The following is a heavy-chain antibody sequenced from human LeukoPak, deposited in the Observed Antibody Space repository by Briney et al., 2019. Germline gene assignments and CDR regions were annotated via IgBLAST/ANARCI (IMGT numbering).Heavy chain of an antibody. D-gene: IGHD3-10*01. J-gene: IGHJ4*02. V-gene: IGHV3-21*01. Sequence: GGSLRLSCAASGFTFSSYSMNWVRQAPGKGLEWVSSISSSSSYIYYADSVKGRFTISRDNAKNSLYLQMNSLRAEDTAVYYCARVLGQDYYGSGTIDYWGQGTLVTVSS. CDR3: ARVLGQDYYGSGTIDY. CDR2: ISSSSSYI. CDR1: GFTFSSYS.